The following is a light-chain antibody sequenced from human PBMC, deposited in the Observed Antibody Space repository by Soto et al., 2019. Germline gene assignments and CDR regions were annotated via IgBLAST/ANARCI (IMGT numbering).Light chain of an antibody. CDR1: SSDVGAYKY. CDR3: TSYVGSNIWV. CDR2: EVS. J-gene: IGLJ3*02. V-gene: IGLV2-8*01. Sequence: QSALTQPPSASGSPGQSVTISCTGTSSDVGAYKYVSWYQQHPGKAPKLMIYEVSNRPSGVPDRFSGAKSGNTASLTVSGLQAEDEADYYCTSYVGSNIWVFGGGTKLTVL.